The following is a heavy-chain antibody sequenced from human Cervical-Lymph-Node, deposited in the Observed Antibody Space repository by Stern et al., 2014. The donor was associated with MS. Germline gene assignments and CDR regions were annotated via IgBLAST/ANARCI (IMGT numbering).Heavy chain of an antibody. Sequence: EVQLVESGGGLVQSGGSLRVSCAASGYTFGDYAMSWVRPAPGTGLEWVSGISGSGRRTAYADSVKGRFSISRDYTKNTVSLEMNNLRGDDTAVYHCAKSLIPGRIGVPSTRRDFFYIMDVWGQGTTVTVAS. J-gene: IGHJ6*02. V-gene: IGHV3-23*04. CDR3: AKSLIPGRIGVPSTRRDFFYIMDV. CDR2: ISGSGRRT. D-gene: IGHD3-16*01. CDR1: GYTFGDYA.